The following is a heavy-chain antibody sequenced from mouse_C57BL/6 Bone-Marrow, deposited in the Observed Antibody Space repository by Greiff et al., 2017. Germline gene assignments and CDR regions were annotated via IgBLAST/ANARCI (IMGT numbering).Heavy chain of an antibody. CDR1: GFNIKDDY. CDR3: TTGYDGPWFAY. V-gene: IGHV14-4*01. D-gene: IGHD2-12*01. Sequence: EVQLQQSGAELVRPGASVKLSCTASGFNIKDDYMHWVKQRPEQGLEWIGWIDPENGDTEYASKFHGKATITADTSSNTAYLQLSSLTSEDTAIYYCTTGYDGPWFAYWGQGTLVTVSA. J-gene: IGHJ3*01. CDR2: IDPENGDT.